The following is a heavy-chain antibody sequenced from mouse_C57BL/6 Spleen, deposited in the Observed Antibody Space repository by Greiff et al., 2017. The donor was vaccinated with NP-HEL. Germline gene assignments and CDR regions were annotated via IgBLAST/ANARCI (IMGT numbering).Heavy chain of an antibody. J-gene: IGHJ1*03. CDR1: GFTFSSYA. D-gene: IGHD2-4*01. V-gene: IGHV5-4*01. CDR3: ARDCPYDYGSYWYFDV. CDR2: ISDGGSYT. Sequence: EVQLVESGGGLVKPGGSLKLSCAASGFTFSSYAMSWVRQTPEKRLEWVATISDGGSYTYYPDNVKGRFTISRDNAKNNLYLQMSHLKSEDTAMDYCARDCPYDYGSYWYFDVWGTGTTVTVSS.